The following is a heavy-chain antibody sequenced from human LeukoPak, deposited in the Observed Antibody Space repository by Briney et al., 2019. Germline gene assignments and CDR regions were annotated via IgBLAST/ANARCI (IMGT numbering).Heavy chain of an antibody. D-gene: IGHD3-22*01. J-gene: IGHJ4*02. Sequence: GGSLRLSCAASGFTFSSYSMNWVRQAPGKGLEWVSSISSSSSYIYYADSVKGRFTISRDNAKNSLYLQMNSLRAEDTAVYYCARPQASGYYFNFDYWGQGTLVTVSS. CDR3: ARPQASGYYFNFDY. V-gene: IGHV3-21*01. CDR1: GFTFSSYS. CDR2: ISSSSSYI.